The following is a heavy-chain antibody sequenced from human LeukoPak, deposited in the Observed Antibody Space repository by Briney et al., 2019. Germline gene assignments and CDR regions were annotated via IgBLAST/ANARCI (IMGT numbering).Heavy chain of an antibody. CDR2: ISTYNGNT. D-gene: IGHD6-13*01. CDR1: GYNFDRYG. CDR3: ASWEQQLVN. Sequence: ASVKVSCKGSGYNFDRYGANWVRQAPGQGLEWVGWISTYNGNTFYAQKFEGRVSMTTDTSTNTVYMDLRSLRSDDTAVYYCASWEQQLVNWGQGTLVTVSS. V-gene: IGHV1-18*04. J-gene: IGHJ4*02.